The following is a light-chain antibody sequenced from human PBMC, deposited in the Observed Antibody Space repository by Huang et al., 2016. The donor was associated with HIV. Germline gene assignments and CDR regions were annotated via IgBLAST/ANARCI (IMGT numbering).Light chain of an antibody. CDR2: DAT. J-gene: IGKJ2*03. Sequence: DIQMTQSPSSLSASIGDRVTITCQASQDISNYLNWYQQKPGKAPKLLLYDATNSEAGVPSRFRGSGSGTDFTLTSSRLQPEDFATYYCQQFDNVPYSFGQGTRLEIK. V-gene: IGKV1-33*01. CDR3: QQFDNVPYS. CDR1: QDISNY.